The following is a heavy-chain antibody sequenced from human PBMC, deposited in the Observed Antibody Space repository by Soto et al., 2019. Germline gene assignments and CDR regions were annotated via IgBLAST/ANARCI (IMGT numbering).Heavy chain of an antibody. CDR3: AREVGRGWFDP. V-gene: IGHV3-53*04. CDR1: GFTVSSNY. Sequence: EVQLVESGGGLVQPGGSLRLSCAASGFTVSSNYMSWVRQAPGKGLEWVSVIYSGGSTYYADSVKGRFTISRHNSKNTLYLQMTSLRAEDTAVYYCAREVGRGWFDPWGQGTLVTVSS. CDR2: IYSGGST. J-gene: IGHJ5*02.